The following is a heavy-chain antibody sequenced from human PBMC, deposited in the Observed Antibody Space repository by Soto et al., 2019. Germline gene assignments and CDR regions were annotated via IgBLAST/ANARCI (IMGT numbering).Heavy chain of an antibody. CDR3: AKDIERLGYYYYVMDV. V-gene: IGHV3-9*01. CDR1: GFTFDDYA. D-gene: IGHD1-1*01. Sequence: PGGSLRLSCAASGFTFDDYAMHWVRQAPGKGLEWVSGISWNSGSIGYADSVKGRFTISRDNAKNSLYLQMNSLRAEDTALYYCAKDIERLGYYYYVMDVWGQGTTVTVSS. J-gene: IGHJ6*02. CDR2: ISWNSGSI.